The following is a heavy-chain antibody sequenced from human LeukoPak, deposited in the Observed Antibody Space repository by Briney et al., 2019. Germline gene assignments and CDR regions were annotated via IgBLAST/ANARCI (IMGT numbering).Heavy chain of an antibody. Sequence: TGGSLRLSCAASGFTFSSYAMNWVRQAPGKGLEWVSAISDGGDSTYYADSVKGRFTISRDNSKNTLYLQMNSLRAEDTAVYYCAKDPGGVSSSAGNWFDPWGQGTLVTVSS. D-gene: IGHD6-6*01. CDR1: GFTFSSYA. CDR3: AKDPGGVSSSAGNWFDP. V-gene: IGHV3-23*01. J-gene: IGHJ5*02. CDR2: ISDGGDST.